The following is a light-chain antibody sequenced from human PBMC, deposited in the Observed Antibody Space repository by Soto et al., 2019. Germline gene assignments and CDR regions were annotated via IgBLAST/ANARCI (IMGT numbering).Light chain of an antibody. CDR3: QSYDSTLSARYV. CDR1: SSNIGAGYD. CDR2: GNS. Sequence: QSVLTQPPSVSGAPGQRVTISCTGSSSNIGAGYDVHWYQQRPGKAPKLLISGNSNRPSGVPNRFSGSTSGTSASLAITGLQAEDEGDYYCQSYDSTLSARYVFGTGTKVTVL. V-gene: IGLV1-40*01. J-gene: IGLJ1*01.